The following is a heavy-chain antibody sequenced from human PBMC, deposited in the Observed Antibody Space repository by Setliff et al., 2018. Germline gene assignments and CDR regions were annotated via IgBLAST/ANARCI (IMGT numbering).Heavy chain of an antibody. CDR3: ARRHLLSWFDS. V-gene: IGHV4-61*01. CDR2: VLDTGIT. J-gene: IGHJ5*01. CDR1: GGSISSGSYY. Sequence: SETLSLTCTVSGGSISSGSYYWSWIRQPPGKEMEWIGNVLDTGITTYNPSLEGRVTISVDTSKNQFSLSLTSVTAADTALYYCARRHLLSWFDSWGQGHLVTVSS.